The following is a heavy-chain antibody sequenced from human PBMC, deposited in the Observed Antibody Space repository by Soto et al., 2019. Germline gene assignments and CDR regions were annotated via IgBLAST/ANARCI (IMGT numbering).Heavy chain of an antibody. Sequence: RASVKVSCKASGYTFTSYYMHWVRQAPGQGLEWMGIINPSGGSTSYAQKFQGRVTMTRDTSTSTVYMELSSLRSEDTAVYYCARTESSSGWYGENWFDPWGQGTLVTVSS. CDR1: GYTFTSYY. V-gene: IGHV1-46*01. D-gene: IGHD6-19*01. J-gene: IGHJ5*02. CDR2: INPSGGST. CDR3: ARTESSSGWYGENWFDP.